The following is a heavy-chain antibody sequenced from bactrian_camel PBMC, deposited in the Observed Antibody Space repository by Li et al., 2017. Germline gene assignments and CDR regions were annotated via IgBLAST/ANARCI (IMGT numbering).Heavy chain of an antibody. D-gene: IGHD4*01. J-gene: IGHJ4*01. CDR1: ADALMY. V-gene: IGHV3S44*01. Sequence: VQLVESGGGSAQVGGSLRLSCSASADALMYMAWFRQAPGQGVEWIAGITGHSSLILYADSVKGRATISRDNGKMTLFLQLDDLKTEDTAMYFCGKGESVGAYKTDYVPRDRGQGTQVTVS. CDR2: ITGHSSLI.